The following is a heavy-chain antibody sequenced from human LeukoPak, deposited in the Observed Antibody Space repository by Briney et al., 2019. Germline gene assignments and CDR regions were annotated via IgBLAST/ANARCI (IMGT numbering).Heavy chain of an antibody. CDR2: IKQDGSEK. J-gene: IGHJ3*02. D-gene: IGHD3-16*01. CDR1: GFTFTNYA. V-gene: IGHV3-7*01. Sequence: GGSLRLSCAASGFTFTNYAMSWVRQAPGKGLEWVANIKQDGSEKYYVDSVKGRFTISRDNAKNSLYLQMNSLRAEDTAVYYCARRGLTDAFDIWGQGTMVTVSS. CDR3: ARRGLTDAFDI.